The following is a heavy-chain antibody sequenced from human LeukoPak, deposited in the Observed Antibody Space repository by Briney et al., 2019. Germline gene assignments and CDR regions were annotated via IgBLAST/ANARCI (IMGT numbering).Heavy chain of an antibody. CDR2: IYSGGST. CDR3: AREIIAAAGTKQA. D-gene: IGHD6-13*01. V-gene: IGHV3-53*01. Sequence: GGSLRLSCAASGFTVSSNYMSWVRQAPGKGLEWVSVIYSGGSTYYADSVKGRFTISRDNSKNTLYLQMNSLRAEDTAVCYCAREIIAAAGTKQAWGQGTLVTVSS. J-gene: IGHJ5*02. CDR1: GFTVSSNY.